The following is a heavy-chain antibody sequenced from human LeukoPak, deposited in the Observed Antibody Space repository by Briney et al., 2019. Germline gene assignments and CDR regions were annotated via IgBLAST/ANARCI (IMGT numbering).Heavy chain of an antibody. D-gene: IGHD3-10*01. Sequence: ASVKVSCKASGYTFTSYYIHWVRQAPGQGLEWMGLINPSAGSTNYAQKFQGRVTMTRDTSTSTVYMELSSLGSEDTAVYYCARGPSITLIRGGQWYYYMDVWGKGTTVTISS. CDR2: INPSAGST. J-gene: IGHJ6*03. CDR1: GYTFTSYY. CDR3: ARGPSITLIRGGQWYYYMDV. V-gene: IGHV1-46*01.